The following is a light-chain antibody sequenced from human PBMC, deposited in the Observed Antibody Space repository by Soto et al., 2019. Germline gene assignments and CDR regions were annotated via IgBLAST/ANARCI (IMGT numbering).Light chain of an antibody. CDR1: QSISTN. J-gene: IGKJ3*01. CDR3: QQYDKLPLT. CDR2: GAS. V-gene: IGKV3-15*01. Sequence: EIVMTQSPATLSVSPGERASLSCRASQSISTNLAWYQQKPGQAPRLLIYGASTRATGIPARFSGSGSGTDFTLTISSPQSEDFAVYYCQQYDKLPLTFGPGTKVDIE.